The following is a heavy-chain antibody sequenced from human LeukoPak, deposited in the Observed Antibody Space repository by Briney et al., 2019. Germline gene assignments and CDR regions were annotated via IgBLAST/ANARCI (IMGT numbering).Heavy chain of an antibody. Sequence: GASVKVSCKASGYTFTSYYMHWVRQAPGKGLEWMGGFDPEDGETIYAQKFQGRVTMTEDTSTDTAYMELSSLRSEDTAVYYCANLPHYYGSGSYWFDPWGQGTLVTVSS. J-gene: IGHJ5*02. D-gene: IGHD3-10*01. CDR3: ANLPHYYGSGSYWFDP. V-gene: IGHV1-24*01. CDR2: FDPEDGET. CDR1: GYTFTSYY.